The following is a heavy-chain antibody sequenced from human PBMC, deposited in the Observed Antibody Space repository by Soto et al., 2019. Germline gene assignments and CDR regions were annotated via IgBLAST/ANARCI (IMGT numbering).Heavy chain of an antibody. J-gene: IGHJ4*02. CDR1: GYSFKDHY. V-gene: IGHV1-46*02. Sequence: AASVKVSCKASGYSFKDHYMHWVRQAPGRGLEWVGIINPSGEHTNYAQQFRGRVAMTRDTSTSTAYMELRGLRSEDTAVYFCARISCKGGSCYFDFDHWGQGTLVTVSS. CDR3: ARISCKGGSCYFDFDH. D-gene: IGHD2-15*01. CDR2: INPSGEHT.